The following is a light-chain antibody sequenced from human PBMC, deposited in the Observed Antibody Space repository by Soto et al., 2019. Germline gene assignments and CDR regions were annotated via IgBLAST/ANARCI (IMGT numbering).Light chain of an antibody. Sequence: EIWLTQSPGTLSLSPGERATLSCRASQSVRSKYLAWYQKKPGQAPRLLIYVASSRATGIPERLSGSGYGTDFTITISRLQTEDFAVYYCQQYGTSPFTFGPGTKVDIK. J-gene: IGKJ3*01. V-gene: IGKV3-20*01. CDR3: QQYGTSPFT. CDR2: VAS. CDR1: QSVRSKY.